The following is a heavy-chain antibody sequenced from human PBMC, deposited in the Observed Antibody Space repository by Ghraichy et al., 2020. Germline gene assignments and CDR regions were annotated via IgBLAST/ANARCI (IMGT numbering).Heavy chain of an antibody. Sequence: GGSLRLSCAASGFTFKDYGLHWVRQAPGKGLEWVAVILYDGRHKYYGDAVKGRFTVSRDNSKNTLYLQMNSLRAEDTAVYYCARDVPPQFDSSYYYFYGMAVWGHGTTVTVSS. CDR3: ARDVPPQFDSSYYYFYGMAV. CDR1: GFTFKDYG. J-gene: IGHJ6*02. CDR2: ILYDGRHK. D-gene: IGHD3-22*01. V-gene: IGHV3-33*01.